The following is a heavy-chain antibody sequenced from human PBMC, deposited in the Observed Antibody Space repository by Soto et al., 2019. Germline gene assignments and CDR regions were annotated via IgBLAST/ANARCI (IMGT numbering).Heavy chain of an antibody. CDR1: GYTFTGYN. CDR3: ARGYSSSWYRPGGYYDY. CDR2: MNPNSGNT. V-gene: IGHV1-8*01. J-gene: IGHJ4*02. Sequence: QVHLVKSGPGVKKPGASLKVSSKASGYTFTGYNINWLRQATGKGLEGRGWMNPNSGNTGYAQKFQGRVTMTRNTSISTAYMELSSLRSEDTAVYYCARGYSSSWYRPGGYYDYWGQGTLVTVSS. D-gene: IGHD6-13*01.